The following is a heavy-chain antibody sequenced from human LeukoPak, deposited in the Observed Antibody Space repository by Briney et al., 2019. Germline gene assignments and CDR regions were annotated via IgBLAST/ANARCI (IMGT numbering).Heavy chain of an antibody. CDR3: AHSGTVTTPHDAFDI. Sequence: SGPTLVKPTQTLTLTCTFSGFSLSPSGVGVGWIRQPPGKALEWLALIYWNDDKRYSPSLKSRLTITKDTSKNQVVLTMTNMDPVDTATYYCAHSGTVTTPHDAFDIWGQGTIVTVSS. CDR1: GFSLSPSGVG. D-gene: IGHD4-17*01. V-gene: IGHV2-5*01. J-gene: IGHJ3*02. CDR2: IYWNDDK.